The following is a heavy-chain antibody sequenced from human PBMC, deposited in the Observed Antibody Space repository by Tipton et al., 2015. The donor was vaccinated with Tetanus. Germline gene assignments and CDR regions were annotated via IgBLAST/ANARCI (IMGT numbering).Heavy chain of an antibody. CDR1: GGSFSGYY. J-gene: IGHJ4*02. Sequence: TLSLTCAVYGGSFSGYYWTWIRQPPGQGLEWIGEIHPSGSANSNPSLNSRVTISVDTSKNQFSLRLTSVTAADTAVYYCTRDSGSGYVGDFWGQGTLVTVSS. CDR3: TRDSGSGYVGDF. CDR2: IHPSGSA. D-gene: IGHD5-12*01. V-gene: IGHV4-34*01.